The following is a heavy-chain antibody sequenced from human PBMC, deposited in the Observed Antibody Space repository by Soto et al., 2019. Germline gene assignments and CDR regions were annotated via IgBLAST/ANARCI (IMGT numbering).Heavy chain of an antibody. CDR2: LSYDGSNK. V-gene: IGHV3-30*18. Sequence: GGSLRLSCAASGFTFSSYGMHWVRQAPGKGLEWVAVLSYDGSNKYYADSVKGRFTISRDNSKNTLYLQMNSLRAEDTAVYYCAKVGQLLWFGELLYYYYYMDVWGKGTTVTVSS. J-gene: IGHJ6*03. CDR3: AKVGQLLWFGELLYYYYYMDV. D-gene: IGHD3-10*01. CDR1: GFTFSSYG.